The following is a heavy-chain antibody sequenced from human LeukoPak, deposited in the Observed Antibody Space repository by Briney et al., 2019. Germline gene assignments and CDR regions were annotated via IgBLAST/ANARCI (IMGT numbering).Heavy chain of an antibody. CDR1: GFTFSSYW. CDR3: ARDSPWYYDFWSGYSNPPDY. V-gene: IGHV3-74*01. D-gene: IGHD3-3*01. Sequence: GGSLRLSCAASGFTFSSYWMHWVRQAPGKGLVWVSRINSDGSSTGYADSVKGRFTISRDNAKNTLYLQMNSLRAEDTAVYYCARDSPWYYDFWSGYSNPPDYWGQGTLVTVSS. J-gene: IGHJ4*02. CDR2: INSDGSST.